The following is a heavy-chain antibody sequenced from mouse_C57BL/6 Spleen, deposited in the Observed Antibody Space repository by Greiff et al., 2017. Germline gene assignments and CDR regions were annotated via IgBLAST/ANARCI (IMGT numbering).Heavy chain of an antibody. Sequence: QVQLQQPGAELVMPGASVKLSCKASGYTFTSYWMHWVKQRPGQGLEWIGEIDPSDSYTNYNQKFKGKSTLTVDKSSSTAYMQLSSLTSEDSAVYDCARAPYDDDDGAWFAYWGQGTLVTVSA. J-gene: IGHJ3*01. CDR1: GYTFTSYW. CDR3: ARAPYDDDDGAWFAY. V-gene: IGHV1-69*01. D-gene: IGHD2-4*01. CDR2: IDPSDSYT.